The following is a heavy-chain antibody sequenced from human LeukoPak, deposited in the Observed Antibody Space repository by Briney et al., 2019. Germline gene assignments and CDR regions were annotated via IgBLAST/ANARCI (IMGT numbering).Heavy chain of an antibody. Sequence: GGSLRLSCAASGFTFSSYGMSWVRQAPGKGLEWVSAISGSGGSTYYADSVRGRFTISRDNAKNSLYLQMNSLSAEDTAFYYCARDALQLTGNYVTRWWFDPWGQGTLVTVSS. CDR1: GFTFSSYG. J-gene: IGHJ5*02. CDR3: ARDALQLTGNYVTRWWFDP. CDR2: ISGSGGST. D-gene: IGHD3-9*01. V-gene: IGHV3-23*01.